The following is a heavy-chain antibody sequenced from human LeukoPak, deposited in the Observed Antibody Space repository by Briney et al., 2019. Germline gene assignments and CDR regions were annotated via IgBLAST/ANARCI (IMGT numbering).Heavy chain of an antibody. CDR2: IYSGGST. V-gene: IGHV3-66*01. Sequence: PGGSLRLSCAASGFTVSSNYMSWVRQAPGKGLEWVSVIYSGGSTYFADSVKGRFTISRDNSKNTMYLQMNSLRAEDTAVYYCASPLYYYDSSGYPFDYWGQGTLVTVSS. CDR3: ASPLYYYDSSGYPFDY. CDR1: GFTVSSNY. J-gene: IGHJ4*02. D-gene: IGHD3-22*01.